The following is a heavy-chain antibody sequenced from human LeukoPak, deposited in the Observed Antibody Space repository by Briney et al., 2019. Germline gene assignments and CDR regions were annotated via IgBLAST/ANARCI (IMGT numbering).Heavy chain of an antibody. CDR3: AKCGYSGCHLIDY. CDR2: ISVSGGIT. V-gene: IGHV3-23*01. CDR1: GFTFSSSA. Sequence: GGSLRLSCAASGFTFSSSAMAWVRQAPGKGLEWVSAISVSGGITYYANSVKGRFTISRDNSKNTLYLQMNSLRAEDTAVYYCAKCGYSGCHLIDYWGQGTLSPSPQ. D-gene: IGHD5-12*01. J-gene: IGHJ4*02.